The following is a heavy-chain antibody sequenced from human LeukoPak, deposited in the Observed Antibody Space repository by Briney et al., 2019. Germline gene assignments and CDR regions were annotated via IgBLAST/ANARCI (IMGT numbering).Heavy chain of an antibody. CDR2: TYYRSKWYN. J-gene: IGHJ3*02. Sequence: SQTLSLTCAISGDSVSSNSAAWNWIRQTPSRGLEWLRRTYYRSKWYNDYAVSVKSRITINPDTSKNQFSLQLNPVTPEDTAVYYCARERISYSSSHDAFDIWGQGTMVTVSS. V-gene: IGHV6-1*01. CDR3: ARERISYSSSHDAFDI. CDR1: GDSVSSNSAA. D-gene: IGHD6-13*01.